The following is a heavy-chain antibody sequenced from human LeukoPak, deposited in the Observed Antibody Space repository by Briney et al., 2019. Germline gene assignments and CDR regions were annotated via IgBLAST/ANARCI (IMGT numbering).Heavy chain of an antibody. CDR3: TKGPTGLAFFDF. J-gene: IGHJ4*02. D-gene: IGHD2-21*01. CDR2: ISWNSVSI. V-gene: IGHV3-9*01. Sequence: GGSLRLSCAASGFTFDDYAMHWVRQAPGKGLGWVSGISWNSVSIGYADSVKGRFTISRDNAKNSLFLQMNSLRAEDTALYYCTKGPTGLAFFDFWGQGTLVTVSS. CDR1: GFTFDDYA.